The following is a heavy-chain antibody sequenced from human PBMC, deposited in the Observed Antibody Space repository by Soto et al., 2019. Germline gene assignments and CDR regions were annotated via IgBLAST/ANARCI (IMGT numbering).Heavy chain of an antibody. J-gene: IGHJ6*02. V-gene: IGHV1-2*04. CDR2: INPNSGGT. CDR3: ARDRDVVATEFFDYYGMDV. D-gene: IGHD5-12*01. Sequence: ASVNVSCKASGYTFTGYYMHWVRQAPGQGLEWMGWINPNSGGTNYAQKFQGWVTMTRDTSISTAYMELSRLRSDDTAVYYCARDRDVVATEFFDYYGMDVWGQGTTVTVSS. CDR1: GYTFTGYY.